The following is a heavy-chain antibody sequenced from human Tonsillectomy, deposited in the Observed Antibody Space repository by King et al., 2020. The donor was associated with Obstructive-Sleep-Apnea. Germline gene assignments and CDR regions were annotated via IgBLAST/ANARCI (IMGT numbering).Heavy chain of an antibody. J-gene: IGHJ4*02. V-gene: IGHV4-30-4*01. CDR3: ARDSHNYYDSSGYYYFDY. Sequence: QLQESGPGLVKPSQTLSLTCTVSGGSISSGDYYWSWIRQPPGKGLEWIGYIYYSGSTYYNPSLKSRVTISVDTSKNQFSLKLSSVTAADTAVYYCARDSHNYYDSSGYYYFDYWGQGTPVTVSS. D-gene: IGHD3-22*01. CDR1: GGSISSGDYY. CDR2: IYYSGST.